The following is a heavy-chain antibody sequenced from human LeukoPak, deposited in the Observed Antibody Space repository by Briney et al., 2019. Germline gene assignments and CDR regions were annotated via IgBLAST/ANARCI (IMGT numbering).Heavy chain of an antibody. D-gene: IGHD6-6*01. CDR2: ISGDTKST. CDR1: GFPFNTYA. J-gene: IGHJ4*02. V-gene: IGHV3-23*01. Sequence: GGSLRLSCAASGFPFNTYAMTWVRQAPGKGLEWVSTISGDTKSTYYADSVNGRFIISRDSSKDTLYLQMNSLRAEDTALYYCAKLRAPHSTSSFFDYWGQGTLVTVSS. CDR3: AKLRAPHSTSSFFDY.